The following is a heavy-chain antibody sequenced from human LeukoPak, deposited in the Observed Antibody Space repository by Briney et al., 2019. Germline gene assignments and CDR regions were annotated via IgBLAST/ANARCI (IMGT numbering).Heavy chain of an antibody. CDR2: IKQDGSEK. CDR3: ARGGLFLREHSDY. Sequence: GGSLRLSCAASGFTFSSYWMSWVRQAPGKGLEWVANIKQDGSEKYYVDSVKGRFTISRDNAKNSPYLQMNSLRAEDTAVYYCARGGLFLREHSDYWGQGTLVTVSS. V-gene: IGHV3-7*01. CDR1: GFTFSSYW. D-gene: IGHD2/OR15-2a*01. J-gene: IGHJ4*02.